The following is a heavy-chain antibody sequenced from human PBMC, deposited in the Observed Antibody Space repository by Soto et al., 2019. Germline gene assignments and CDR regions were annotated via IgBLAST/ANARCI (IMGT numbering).Heavy chain of an antibody. Sequence: EVQLLECGGGLIHLGGSLRLACVASGITFNPNAMIWVRQAPGKGLEWVSAIDGDGGDTFFADFVKGRFTMSRDNSKNTVYLHMRSLTAEDTALYYCARGRLAVGSDWCDSWGPGTLVTVSS. CDR2: IDGDGGDT. CDR3: ARGRLAVGSDWCDS. J-gene: IGHJ5*01. CDR1: GITFNPNA. V-gene: IGHV3-23*01. D-gene: IGHD1-26*01.